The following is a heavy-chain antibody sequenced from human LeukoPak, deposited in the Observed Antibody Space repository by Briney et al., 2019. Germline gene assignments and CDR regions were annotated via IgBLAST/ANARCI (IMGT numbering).Heavy chain of an antibody. CDR3: AKDRVAMVRGVSFSSDC. Sequence: GGSLRLSCAASGFTFDDYAMHWVRLAPGKGLEWVSLISGDGGSTYYADSVKGRFTISRDNSKNSLFLQMNSLRTEDTALYYCAKDRVAMVRGVSFSSDCWGQGTLVPVSS. J-gene: IGHJ4*02. D-gene: IGHD3-10*01. CDR2: ISGDGGST. V-gene: IGHV3-43*02. CDR1: GFTFDDYA.